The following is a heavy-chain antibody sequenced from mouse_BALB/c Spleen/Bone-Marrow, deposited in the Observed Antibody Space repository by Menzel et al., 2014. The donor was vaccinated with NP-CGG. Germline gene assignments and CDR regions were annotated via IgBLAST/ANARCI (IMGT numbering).Heavy chain of an antibody. CDR1: GYTFTNFW. J-gene: IGHJ2*01. V-gene: IGHV1S130*01. D-gene: IGHD2-14*01. CDR3: ARHHRYAYYFDY. CDR2: IYPGSDNT. Sequence: VQLQQSGSELVWPGASVKLSCKASGYTFTNFWLHWVKQRPGQGLEWIGDIYPGSDNTNYNEKFKGKATLTVDTSSSTAYVDLSSLTSEDSAVYYCARHHRYAYYFDYWGQGTTLTGSS.